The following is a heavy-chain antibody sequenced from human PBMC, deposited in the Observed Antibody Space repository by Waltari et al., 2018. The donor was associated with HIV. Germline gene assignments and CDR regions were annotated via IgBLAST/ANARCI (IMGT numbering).Heavy chain of an antibody. CDR1: GFTLGHSW. J-gene: IGHJ4*02. V-gene: IGHV3-74*01. Sequence: EVQLVESGGGLVQPGGSLRLSCAASGFTLGHSWMHWVRQAAGKGLGWVSRIKRDGSSKTYADSEKGRFTISRDNAKNTLYMQMNSLRAEDTALYYCVRGSSSWNGVDFWGRGTLVTVSS. D-gene: IGHD6-13*01. CDR3: VRGSSSWNGVDF. CDR2: IKRDGSSK.